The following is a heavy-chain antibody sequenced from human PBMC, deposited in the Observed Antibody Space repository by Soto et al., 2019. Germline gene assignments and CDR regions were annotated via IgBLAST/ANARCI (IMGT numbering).Heavy chain of an antibody. J-gene: IGHJ4*02. D-gene: IGHD5-12*01. CDR3: AREGSGYNF. CDR1: GGTFSSYA. CDR2: IVPLFRTT. Sequence: QVQLVQSGAEAKKPGSSVKVSCKTSGGTFSSYAISWVRQAPGQGLEWMGGIVPLFRTTNYAQKFQGRVTITADTSTYTVYMELSGLRSGDTAVYYCAREGSGYNFWGQGTQVTVSS. V-gene: IGHV1-69*06.